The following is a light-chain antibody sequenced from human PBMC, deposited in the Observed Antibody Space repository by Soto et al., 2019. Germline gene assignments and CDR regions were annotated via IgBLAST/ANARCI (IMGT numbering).Light chain of an antibody. V-gene: IGKV1-5*03. Sequence: DIQMTQSPSTLSASVGDRVTMTCRASQSISSWLAWYQQKPGKAPNLLISKASSLESGVPSRFSGSGSGTEFTLTISSLQPDDVATYYCQQYNSYSRTFGQGTKVEIK. J-gene: IGKJ1*01. CDR3: QQYNSYSRT. CDR2: KAS. CDR1: QSISSW.